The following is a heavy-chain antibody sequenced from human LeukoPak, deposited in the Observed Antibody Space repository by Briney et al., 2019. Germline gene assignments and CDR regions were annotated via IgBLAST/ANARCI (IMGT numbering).Heavy chain of an antibody. CDR3: ARGGRRYSYGALTYYYYGMDV. Sequence: SETLSLTCTVSGGSISSYYWSWIRQPPGKGLEWIGYIYYSGSTNYNPSLKSRVTISVDTSKNQFSLKLSSVTAADTAVYYCARGGRRYSYGALTYYYYGMDVWGQGTTVTVSS. V-gene: IGHV4-59*01. J-gene: IGHJ6*02. D-gene: IGHD5-18*01. CDR2: IYYSGST. CDR1: GGSISSYY.